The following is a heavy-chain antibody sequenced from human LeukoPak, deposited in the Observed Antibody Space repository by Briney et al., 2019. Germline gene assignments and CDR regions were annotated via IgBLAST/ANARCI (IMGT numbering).Heavy chain of an antibody. V-gene: IGHV3-30-3*01. Sequence: GRSLRLSCAASGFTFSSYPMHWVRQAPGKGLEWVAVILYDGSNKYYADSVKGRFTISRDNSKNTLYLQMNSLRAEDTAVYYCAKARRIRDSSGYYATWYFDYWGQGTLVTVSS. CDR3: AKARRIRDSSGYYATWYFDY. CDR2: ILYDGSNK. J-gene: IGHJ4*02. D-gene: IGHD3-22*01. CDR1: GFTFSSYP.